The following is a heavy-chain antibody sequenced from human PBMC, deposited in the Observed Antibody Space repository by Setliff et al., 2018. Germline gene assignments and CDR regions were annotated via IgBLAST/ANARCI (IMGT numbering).Heavy chain of an antibody. CDR2: IDQSGIT. V-gene: IGHV4-34*01. CDR3: ARGRRITMIVVPPGVFDI. CDR1: GGSFSGYY. J-gene: IGHJ3*02. Sequence: SSETLSLTCAVYGGSFSGYYWSWIRQPPGKGPEWIGEIDQSGITNYNPSLKSRVTISIDTPKNQFSLRLSSVTATDTAVYYCARGRRITMIVVPPGVFDIWGQGTMVTVSS. D-gene: IGHD3-22*01.